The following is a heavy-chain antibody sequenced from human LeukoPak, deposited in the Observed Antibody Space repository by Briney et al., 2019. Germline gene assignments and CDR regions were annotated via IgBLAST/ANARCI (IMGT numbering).Heavy chain of an antibody. Sequence: SETLSLTCAVYGGSFSGYYWSWIRQPPGKGLEWIGEINHSGSTNYNPSLKSRVTISVDTSKNQFSLKLSSVTVADTAVYYCARGRYSSGWYLGYYFDYWGQGTLVTVSS. CDR2: INHSGST. J-gene: IGHJ4*02. V-gene: IGHV4-34*01. D-gene: IGHD6-19*01. CDR1: GGSFSGYY. CDR3: ARGRYSSGWYLGYYFDY.